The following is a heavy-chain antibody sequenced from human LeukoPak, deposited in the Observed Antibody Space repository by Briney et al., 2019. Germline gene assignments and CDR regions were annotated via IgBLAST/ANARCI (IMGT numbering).Heavy chain of an antibody. D-gene: IGHD2-2*01. J-gene: IGHJ5*02. CDR2: TYYRSTWYN. CDR1: GDSVSSNSAA. V-gene: IGHV6-1*01. Sequence: SQTLSLTCTISGDSVSSNSAAWNWIRQSPSRGLEWLGRTYYRSTWYNDYAVSVRGRITVNPDTSKNQFSLHLNSVTPEDTAVYYCARRLTQYDCFDPWGQGILVTVSS. CDR3: ARRLTQYDCFDP.